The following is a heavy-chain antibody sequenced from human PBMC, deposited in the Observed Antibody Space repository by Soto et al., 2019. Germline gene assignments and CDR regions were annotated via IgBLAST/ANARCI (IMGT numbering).Heavy chain of an antibody. V-gene: IGHV3-30*18. Sequence: QVQLVESGGGVVQPGRSLRLSCAASGFTFSSYGMHWVRQAPGKGLEWVAVISYDGSNKYYADSVKGRFTISRDNSKNTIYRQMNSQRAEDTAVYYCAKCYWRMLWFREFIDYWGQGTLVTVSS. CDR1: GFTFSSYG. CDR2: ISYDGSNK. CDR3: AKCYWRMLWFREFIDY. J-gene: IGHJ4*02. D-gene: IGHD3-10*01.